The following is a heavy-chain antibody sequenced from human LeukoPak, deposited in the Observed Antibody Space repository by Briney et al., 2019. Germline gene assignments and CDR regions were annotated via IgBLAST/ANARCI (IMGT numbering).Heavy chain of an antibody. Sequence: PGGSLRLSCAASGFTFSSYWMHWVRQAPGKGLVWVSRINTDGSSTSYADSVKGRFTISRDNAKNTLYLQMNSLRAEDTAVYYCARESTFGGVIAYWGQGTLVTVSS. CDR2: INTDGSST. D-gene: IGHD3-16*02. V-gene: IGHV3-74*01. CDR1: GFTFSSYW. J-gene: IGHJ4*02. CDR3: ARESTFGGVIAY.